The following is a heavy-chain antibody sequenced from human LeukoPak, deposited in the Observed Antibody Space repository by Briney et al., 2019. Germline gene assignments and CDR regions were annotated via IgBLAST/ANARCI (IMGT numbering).Heavy chain of an antibody. CDR1: GFTFSSYG. CDR2: ISYDGSNK. V-gene: IGHV3-30*18. D-gene: IGHD4-17*01. Sequence: PGRSLRLSCAASGFTFSSYGMHWVRQAPGKGLEWVAVISYDGSNKYYADSVKGRFTISRDNSKNTLYLQMNSLRAEDTAVYYCAKDKSKTVTTKGFDPWGQGTLVTVSS. CDR3: AKDKSKTVTTKGFDP. J-gene: IGHJ5*02.